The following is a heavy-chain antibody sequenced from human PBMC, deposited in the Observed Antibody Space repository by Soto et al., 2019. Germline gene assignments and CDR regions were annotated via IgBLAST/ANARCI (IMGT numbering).Heavy chain of an antibody. CDR2: ISVSGTMR. D-gene: IGHD3-9*01. V-gene: IGHV3-48*03. J-gene: IGHJ6*02. CDR3: ATAGLTGTV. CDR1: GFTFSSYE. Sequence: QLVESGGGSVQPGRSLRLSCAPSGFTFSSYEMNWVRQAPGKGLERVSYISVSGTMRFYADAVKGRFTISRDNTKKILYLQMNSLRAEDTALYYCATAGLTGTVWGQGTTVTVSS.